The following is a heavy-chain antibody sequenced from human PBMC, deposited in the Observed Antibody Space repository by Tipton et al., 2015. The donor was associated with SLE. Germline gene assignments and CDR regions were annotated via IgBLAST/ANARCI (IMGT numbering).Heavy chain of an antibody. CDR1: GGSISSSSYY. CDR3: ALGYYDSSGYSDAFDI. V-gene: IGHV4-39*01. Sequence: TLSLTCTVSGGSISSSSYYWGWIRQPPGKGLEWIGSIYYSGSTDYNPSLKSRGTVSVDTSKNQFSLKLSSVTAADTAVYYCALGYYDSSGYSDAFDIWGQGTMVTVSS. CDR2: IYYSGST. D-gene: IGHD3-22*01. J-gene: IGHJ3*02.